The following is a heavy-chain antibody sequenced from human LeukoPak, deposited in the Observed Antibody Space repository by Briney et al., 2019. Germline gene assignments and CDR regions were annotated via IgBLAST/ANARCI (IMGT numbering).Heavy chain of an antibody. Sequence: SVTLSLTCTVSGGSISSSSYYWGSIRQPPGRGVESIASIYYSGSTYYNPSLKSRFTISVDTSKNQFSLRLSCVTAADTAVYYCARDGYYYDSSGPNYVDYWGQGTLVTVSS. V-gene: IGHV4-39*02. CDR2: IYYSGST. CDR3: ARDGYYYDSSGPNYVDY. J-gene: IGHJ4*02. D-gene: IGHD3-22*01. CDR1: GGSISSSSYY.